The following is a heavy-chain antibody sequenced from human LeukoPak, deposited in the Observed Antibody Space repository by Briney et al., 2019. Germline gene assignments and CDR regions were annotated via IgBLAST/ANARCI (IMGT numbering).Heavy chain of an antibody. CDR2: INHSGST. D-gene: IGHD3-3*01. J-gene: IGHJ6*02. Sequence: SETLSLTCAVYGGSFSGYYWSWIRQPPGKGLEWIGEINHSGSTNYNPSLKSRVTISVDTSKNQFSLKLSSVTAADTAVYYCARGSSIFGVVIPYYYYGMDVWGQGTTVTVSS. CDR3: ARGSSIFGVVIPYYYYGMDV. CDR1: GGSFSGYY. V-gene: IGHV4-34*01.